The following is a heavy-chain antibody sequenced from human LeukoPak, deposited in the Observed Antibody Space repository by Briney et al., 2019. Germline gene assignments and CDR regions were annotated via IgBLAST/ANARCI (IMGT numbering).Heavy chain of an antibody. D-gene: IGHD3-9*01. CDR1: GFTFDDYA. J-gene: IGHJ4*02. CDR3: TTDWWYYDILTGQNNYFDY. CDR2: IKSKTGGGTT. Sequence: PGGSLRLSCAASGFTFDDYAMHWVRQAPGKGLEWVGRIKSKTGGGTTDYAAPVKGRFTISRDDSKNTLYLQMNSLKTEDTAVYYCTTDWWYYDILTGQNNYFDYWGQGTLVTVSS. V-gene: IGHV3-15*01.